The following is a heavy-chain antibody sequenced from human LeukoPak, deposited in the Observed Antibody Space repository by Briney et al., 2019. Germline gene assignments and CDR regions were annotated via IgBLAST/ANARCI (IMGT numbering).Heavy chain of an antibody. CDR1: GYTFTGYY. CDR3: AKYLPDGSGGQRVLRDY. J-gene: IGHJ4*02. CDR2: ITPILGIA. V-gene: IGHV1-69*02. Sequence: GASVKVSCKASGYTFTGYYMHWVRQAPGQGLEWMGRITPILGIANYAQKFQGRVTITADKSTSTAYMELSSLRSEDTAVYYCAKYLPDGSGGQRVLRDYWGQGTLVTVSS. D-gene: IGHD3-10*01.